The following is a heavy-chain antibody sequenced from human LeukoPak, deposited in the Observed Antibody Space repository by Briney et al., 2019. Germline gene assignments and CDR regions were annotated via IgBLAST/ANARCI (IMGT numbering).Heavy chain of an antibody. D-gene: IGHD1-26*01. V-gene: IGHV4-34*01. J-gene: IGHJ4*02. CDR2: INHSGST. CDR1: GGSFSGYY. CDR3: ARVASGSYWGGFGY. Sequence: SETLSLTCAVYGGSFSGYYWSWIRQPPGKGLEWIGEINHSGSTNYNPSLKSRVTISVDTSKNQFSLKLSSVTAADTAVYYCARVASGSYWGGFGYWGQGTLVTVSS.